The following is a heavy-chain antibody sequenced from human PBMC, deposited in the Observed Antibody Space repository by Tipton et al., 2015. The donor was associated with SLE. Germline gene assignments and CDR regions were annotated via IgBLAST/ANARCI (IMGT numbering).Heavy chain of an antibody. D-gene: IGHD2-15*01. J-gene: IGHJ5*02. CDR1: GGSFSVDY. CDR3: ATEGGNWFDP. Sequence: TLSLTCAVDGGSFSVDYWSWIRQSPGKGLEWIGEINHSGSTNYNPSLKARVTLSADTSKNQVSLRLTSVTAADTAVYYCATEGGNWFDPWGQGILVTVSS. V-gene: IGHV4-34*01. CDR2: INHSGST.